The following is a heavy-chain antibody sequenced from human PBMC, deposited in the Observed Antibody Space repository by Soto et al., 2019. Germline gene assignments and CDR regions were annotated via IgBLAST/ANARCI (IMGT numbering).Heavy chain of an antibody. CDR1: GFAFDYYA. V-gene: IGHV3-23*01. CDR2: VSGSGDCA. CDR3: AKYRSNTPYYYYGLDV. D-gene: IGHD6-13*01. Sequence: GGSLRLSCAASGFAFDYYAMTWVRQAPGKGVEWVSTVSGSGDCAYYADSVKGRFTISRDNSKKALFLQMSILKAHNTAVYFCAKYRSNTPYYYYGLDVWGQGTTVTVSS. J-gene: IGHJ6*02.